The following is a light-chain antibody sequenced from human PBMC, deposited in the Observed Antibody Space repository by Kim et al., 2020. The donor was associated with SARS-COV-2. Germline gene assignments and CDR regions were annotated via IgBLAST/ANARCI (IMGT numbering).Light chain of an antibody. CDR3: TSYAGSNNLDV. CDR1: SSDIGAYKY. J-gene: IGLJ1*01. Sequence: QSVLTQPPSASGSPGQSVTISCTGTSSDIGAYKYVSWYQQHPGKAPKLMIYEVNRRPSGVPDRFSGSKSGNTASLTVSGLQAEDEADYYCTSYAGSNNLDVFGTGTKVTVL. V-gene: IGLV2-8*01. CDR2: EVN.